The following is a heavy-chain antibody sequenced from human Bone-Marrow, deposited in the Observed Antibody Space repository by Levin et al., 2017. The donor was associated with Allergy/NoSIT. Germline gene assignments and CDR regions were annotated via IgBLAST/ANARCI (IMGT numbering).Heavy chain of an antibody. D-gene: IGHD4-11*01. CDR3: AKVHYREKDAFDI. Sequence: AGGSLRLSCAASGFTFSSYGMHWVRQAPGKGLEWVAVISYDGSNKYYADSVKGRFTISRDNSKNTLYLQMNSLRAEDTAVYYCAKVHYREKDAFDIWGQGTMVTVSS. CDR2: ISYDGSNK. V-gene: IGHV3-30*18. J-gene: IGHJ3*02. CDR1: GFTFSSYG.